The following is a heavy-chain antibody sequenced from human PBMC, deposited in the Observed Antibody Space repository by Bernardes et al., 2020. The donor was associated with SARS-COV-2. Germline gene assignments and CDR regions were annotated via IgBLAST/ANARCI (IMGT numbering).Heavy chain of an antibody. CDR1: GDTFTDYY. Sequence: ASVKVSCKTSGDTFTDYYVHWVRQAPGQGLEWMGWINPISGGTDCAQKLQDRVTMTRDTSITTAYMELNRVRSDDTALYYCATCDTSSFNPLDFWGQGTMVTVSS. CDR2: INPISGGT. J-gene: IGHJ3*01. V-gene: IGHV1-2*02. D-gene: IGHD2-2*01. CDR3: ATCDTSSFNPLDF.